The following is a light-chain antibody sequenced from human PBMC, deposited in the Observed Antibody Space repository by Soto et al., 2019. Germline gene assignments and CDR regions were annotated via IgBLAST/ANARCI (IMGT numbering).Light chain of an antibody. CDR3: SSYTSSSPVV. CDR2: EVS. J-gene: IGLJ2*01. CDR1: SSDVGGYNY. V-gene: IGLV2-14*01. Sequence: QSALTQPASVSGSPGQSITISCTGTSSDVGGYNYVSWYQQHPGKAPKLMIYEVSNRPSGVSNRFSGSKSGNTASLTISGLQAKDEADYYCSSYTSSSPVVFGGGTKLTVL.